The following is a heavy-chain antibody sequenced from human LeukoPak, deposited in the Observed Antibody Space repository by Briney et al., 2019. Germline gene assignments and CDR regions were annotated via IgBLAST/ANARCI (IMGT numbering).Heavy chain of an antibody. Sequence: PSETLSLTCAVYGGSFSGYYWGWIRQPPGKGLEWIGNIYHSGRTYYNPSLKSRVTISVDTSKNQFSLKLSSVTAADTAVYYCARDEGSTSVVFHPWGQGTLVTVSS. J-gene: IGHJ5*02. D-gene: IGHD5/OR15-5a*01. V-gene: IGHV4-34*01. CDR1: GGSFSGYY. CDR2: IYHSGRT. CDR3: ARDEGSTSVVFHP.